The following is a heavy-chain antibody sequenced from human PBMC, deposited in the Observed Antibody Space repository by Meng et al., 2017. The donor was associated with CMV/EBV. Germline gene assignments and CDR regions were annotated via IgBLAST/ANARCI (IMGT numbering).Heavy chain of an antibody. CDR1: GFTFSDYW. J-gene: IGHJ5*01. CDR2: IDTDGTVT. D-gene: IGHD1-14*01. Sequence: EVHPGGSGGGFVRPGGSLILSCADSGFTFSDYWMHWVRQAPGEGPVWVSRIDTDGTVTSYAESVRGRFTISRDNSKNTLYLQMNDLRAGDSGVYYCVRDLVGNRDSWGHGTLVTVSS. V-gene: IGHV3-74*03. CDR3: VRDLVGNRDS.